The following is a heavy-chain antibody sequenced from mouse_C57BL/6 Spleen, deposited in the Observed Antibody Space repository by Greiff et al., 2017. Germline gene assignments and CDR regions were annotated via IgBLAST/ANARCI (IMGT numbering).Heavy chain of an antibody. Sequence: QVQLQQPGTELVKPGASVKLSCKASGYTFTSYWMHWVKQRPGQGLEWIGNINPSNSGTNYNEKFKSKATLTIDKSSSTAYMQLSSRESEDSAVFYSERSELLEDYLDYWGQGTTHTVSS. J-gene: IGHJ2*01. CDR2: INPSNSGT. CDR1: GYTFTSYW. V-gene: IGHV1-53*01. CDR3: ERSELLEDYLDY.